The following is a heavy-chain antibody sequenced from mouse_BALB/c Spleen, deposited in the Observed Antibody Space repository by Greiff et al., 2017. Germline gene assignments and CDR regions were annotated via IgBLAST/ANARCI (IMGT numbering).Heavy chain of an antibody. CDR1: GYTFTSYW. Sequence: QVQLQQPGAELVKPGASVKLSCKASGYTFTSYWMHWVKQRPGQGLEWIGEINPSNGRTNYNEKFKSKATLTVDKSSSTAYMQLSSLTSEDSAVYYCAREGNYRDAMDYWGQGTSVTVSS. D-gene: IGHD2-1*01. CDR3: AREGNYRDAMDY. V-gene: IGHV1S81*02. CDR2: INPSNGRT. J-gene: IGHJ4*01.